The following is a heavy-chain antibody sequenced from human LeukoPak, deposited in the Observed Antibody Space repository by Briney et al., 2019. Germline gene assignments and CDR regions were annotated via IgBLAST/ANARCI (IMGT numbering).Heavy chain of an antibody. V-gene: IGHV1-24*01. D-gene: IGHD5-24*01. Sequence: ASVKVSCKVSGDSVTELSILWVRQDPGKGLEWMGGFDHEDGETTYAQKFQGRVSMTEDTSRDTAYMELSSLRSEDTAVYYCATLTIDGYNPHFDYWGQGTLVTVSS. CDR3: ATLTIDGYNPHFDY. CDR2: FDHEDGET. J-gene: IGHJ4*02. CDR1: GDSVTELS.